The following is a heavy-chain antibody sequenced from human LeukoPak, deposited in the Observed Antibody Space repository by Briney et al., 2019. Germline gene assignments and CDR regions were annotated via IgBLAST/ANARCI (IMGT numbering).Heavy chain of an antibody. CDR3: AREDIVATSPYYYHYGMDV. CDR2: IWYDGSNK. J-gene: IGHJ6*02. D-gene: IGHD5-12*01. CDR1: GFTFSSYG. V-gene: IGHV3-33*01. Sequence: GGSLRLSCAASGFTFSSYGMHWVRQAPGKGLEWVAVIWYDGSNKYYADSVKGRFTISRDNSKNTLYLQMNSLRAEDTAVYYCAREDIVATSPYYYHYGMDVWGQGTTVTVSS.